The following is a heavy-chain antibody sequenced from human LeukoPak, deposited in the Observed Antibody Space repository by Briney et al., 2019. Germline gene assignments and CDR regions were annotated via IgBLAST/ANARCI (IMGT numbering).Heavy chain of an antibody. CDR3: ASQFWCGNHYDY. J-gene: IGHJ4*02. CDR1: GGSISSYY. D-gene: IGHD3-3*01. V-gene: IGHV4-4*07. CDR2: IYTSGST. Sequence: SETLSLTCTVSGGSISSYYWSWIRQPAGKGLEWIGRIYTSGSTNYNPSLKSRVTMSVDTSKNQFSLKLSSVTAADTAVYYCASQFWCGNHYDYWGQGTLVTVSS.